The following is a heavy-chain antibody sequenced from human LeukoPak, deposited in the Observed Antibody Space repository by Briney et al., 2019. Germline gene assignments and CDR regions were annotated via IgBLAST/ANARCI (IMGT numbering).Heavy chain of an antibody. J-gene: IGHJ5*02. CDR2: MNPNSGNT. Sequence: ASVKVSCKASGYTFTSYDINWVRQATGQGLEWMGWMNPNSGNTNYAQKFQGRVTMTRNTSISTAYMELSSLRSEDTAVYYCARGRKNINWCDPWGQGTLVSVSS. D-gene: IGHD2/OR15-2a*01. V-gene: IGHV1-8*01. CDR1: GYTFTSYD. CDR3: ARGRKNINWCDP.